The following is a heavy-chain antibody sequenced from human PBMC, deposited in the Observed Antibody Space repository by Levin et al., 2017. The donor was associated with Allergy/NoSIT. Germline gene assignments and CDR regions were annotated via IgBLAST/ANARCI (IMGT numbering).Heavy chain of an antibody. J-gene: IGHJ5*02. V-gene: IGHV2-5*02. CDR2: IFWDDDK. CDR1: GFSLTSTGVR. CDR3: THRGTAGTQWDT. D-gene: IGHD6-13*01. Sequence: ESGPTLVKPTQTLTLTCTFSGFSLTSTGVRVGWIRQPPGKALEWLALIFWDDDKRYRPSLKSRLTITKDTSKNQVVLTMTHMDTVDTATYYCTHRGTAGTQWDTWGQGTLVTFSS.